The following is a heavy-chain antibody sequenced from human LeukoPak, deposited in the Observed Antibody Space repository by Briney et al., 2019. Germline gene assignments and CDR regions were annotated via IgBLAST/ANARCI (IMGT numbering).Heavy chain of an antibody. CDR3: ARGSGWYPPYYFDY. CDR1: GFTFSSYS. V-gene: IGHV3-21*01. Sequence: GGSLRLSCAASGFTFSSYSLNWVRQAPGKGLEWVSSISISSSYIYYADSVKSRFTITRDNDKNSLYLQMNSLRAEDTAVYYCARGSGWYPPYYFDYWGQGTLVTVSS. D-gene: IGHD6-19*01. J-gene: IGHJ4*02. CDR2: ISISSSYI.